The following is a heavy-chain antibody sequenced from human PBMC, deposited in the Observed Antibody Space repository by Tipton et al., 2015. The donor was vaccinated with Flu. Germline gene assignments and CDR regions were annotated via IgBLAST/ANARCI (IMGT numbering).Heavy chain of an antibody. CDR2: IWYDGSNK. CDR1: GFTFSSYG. J-gene: IGHJ4*02. D-gene: IGHD3-10*01. CDR3: AREAYYYGSGSYEDY. Sequence: SGFTFSSYGMHWVRQAPGKGLEWVAVIWYDGSNKYYADSVKGRFTVSRDNSKNTLYLQMNSLRAEDTAVYYCAREAYYYGSGSYEDYWGPGTLVTVSS. V-gene: IGHV3-33*01.